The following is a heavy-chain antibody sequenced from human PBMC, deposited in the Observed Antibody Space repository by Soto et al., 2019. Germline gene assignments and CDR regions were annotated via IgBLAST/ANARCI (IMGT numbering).Heavy chain of an antibody. D-gene: IGHD2-2*01. CDR1: GYTFTGYY. CDR3: ASIDFDVIVVVPAAMNYFQH. CDR2: INPNSGGA. V-gene: IGHV1-2*02. J-gene: IGHJ1*01. Sequence: ASVKVSCKASGYTFTGYYMHWVRQAPGRGLEWMGWINPNSGGANYAQKFQGRVTMTRDTSISTAYMELSRLRSDDTAVYYCASIDFDVIVVVPAAMNYFQHWGQGTLVTVSS.